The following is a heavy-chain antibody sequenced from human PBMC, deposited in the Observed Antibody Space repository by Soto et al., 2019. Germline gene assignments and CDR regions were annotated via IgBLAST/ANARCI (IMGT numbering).Heavy chain of an antibody. D-gene: IGHD2-15*01. CDR2: ISYDGSNK. Sequence: QVQLVESGGGVVQPGRSLRLSCAASGFTFSSYGMHWVRQAPGKGLEWVAVISYDGSNKYYADSVKGRFTISRDNSKNTRYLQMNGLRAEDTAVCYCAKNHFPDCSGGSCYSGDFDYWGQGTLVTVSS. J-gene: IGHJ4*02. CDR1: GFTFSSYG. V-gene: IGHV3-30*18. CDR3: AKNHFPDCSGGSCYSGDFDY.